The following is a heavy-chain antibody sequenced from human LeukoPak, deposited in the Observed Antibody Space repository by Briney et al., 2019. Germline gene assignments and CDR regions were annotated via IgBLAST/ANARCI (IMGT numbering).Heavy chain of an antibody. CDR1: GGSFSGYY. CDR3: ARGRQWLVRTSYDY. J-gene: IGHJ4*02. CDR2: INHSGST. D-gene: IGHD6-19*01. V-gene: IGHV4-34*01. Sequence: PSETLSLTCAVYGGSFSGYYRSWIRQPPGKGLEWIGEINHSGSTNYNPSLKSRVTISVDTSKNQFSLKLSSVTAADTAVYYCARGRQWLVRTSYDYWGQGTLVTVSS.